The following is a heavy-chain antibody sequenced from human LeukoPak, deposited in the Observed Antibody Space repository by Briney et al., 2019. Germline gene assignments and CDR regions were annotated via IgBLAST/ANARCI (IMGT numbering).Heavy chain of an antibody. CDR1: GYTLTELS. J-gene: IGHJ4*02. V-gene: IGHV1-24*01. Sequence: EASVKVSCKVSGYTLTELSMHWVRQAPGKGLEWMGGFDPEDGETIYAQKFQGRVTMTEDTSTDTAYMELSSLRSEDTAVYYCATGPWGVVVPADRFDCWGQGTLVTVSS. D-gene: IGHD2-2*01. CDR2: FDPEDGET. CDR3: ATGPWGVVVPADRFDC.